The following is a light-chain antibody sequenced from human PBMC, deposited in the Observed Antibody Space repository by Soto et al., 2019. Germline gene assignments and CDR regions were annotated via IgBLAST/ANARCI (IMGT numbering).Light chain of an antibody. J-gene: IGKJ1*01. CDR2: GAS. CDR3: QQYYSNPQT. CDR1: QSVSSSY. Sequence: EIVLTQSPGTLSLSPGERATLACSASQSVSSSYLAWYQQKPGQAPRLLIYGASSRATGIPDRFSGSGSGTDFTLDISSLQAEDVAVYYCQQYYSNPQTFGQGTKVDIK. V-gene: IGKV3-20*01.